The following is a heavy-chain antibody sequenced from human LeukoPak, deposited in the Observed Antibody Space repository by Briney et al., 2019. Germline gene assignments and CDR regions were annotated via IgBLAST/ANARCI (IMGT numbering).Heavy chain of an antibody. V-gene: IGHV4-59*01. CDR3: AREGSGYSGYDSSIDAFDI. CDR2: IYYSGST. D-gene: IGHD5-12*01. J-gene: IGHJ3*02. CDR1: GGSISSYY. Sequence: SETLSLTCTVSGGSISSYYWSWVRQPPGKGREGGGDIYYSGSTNYNPALKSRGTISVDPSKNQCSLKLSSVTAADTAVYYCAREGSGYSGYDSSIDAFDIWGQGTMVTVSS.